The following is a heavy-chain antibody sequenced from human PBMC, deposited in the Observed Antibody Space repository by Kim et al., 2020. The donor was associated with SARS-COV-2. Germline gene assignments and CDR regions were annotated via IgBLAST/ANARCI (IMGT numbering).Heavy chain of an antibody. J-gene: IGHJ5*02. CDR1: GGSFSGYY. V-gene: IGHV4-34*01. CDR3: SIASPSTRWYFRYTWFAP. D-gene: IGHD6-13*01. CDR2: INHSGST. Sequence: SETLSLTCAVYGGSFSGYYWSWIRQPPGKGLEWIGEINHSGSTNYNPSLKSRVTISVSTSKNPFSLYLLSLTAAATAVYSCSIASPSTRWYFRYTWFAP.